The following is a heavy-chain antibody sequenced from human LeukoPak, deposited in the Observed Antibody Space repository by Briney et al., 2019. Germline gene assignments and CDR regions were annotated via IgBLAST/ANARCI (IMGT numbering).Heavy chain of an antibody. CDR1: GGSISSSSYY. J-gene: IGHJ4*02. CDR3: ARLKSVLLWFGELLSYYFDY. D-gene: IGHD3-10*01. CDR2: IYYSGST. V-gene: IGHV4-39*01. Sequence: SETLSLTCTVSGGSISSSSYYWGWIRQPPGKGLEWIGSIYYSGSTYYNPSLKSRVAISVDTSKNQFSLKLSSVTAADTAVYYCARLKSVLLWFGELLSYYFDYWGQGTLVTVSS.